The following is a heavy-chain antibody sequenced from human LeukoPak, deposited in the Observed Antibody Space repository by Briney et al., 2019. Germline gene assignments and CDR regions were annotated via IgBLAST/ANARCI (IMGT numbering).Heavy chain of an antibody. CDR2: ISGSGGNT. Sequence: GGSLRLSCAASGFTFSSYAMGWVRQAPGKGLEWVSAISGSGGNTYYADSVKGRFTISRDNAKNSLYLQMNSLRAEDTAVYYCARVQYDFWSGRYYYYMDVWGKGTTVTVSS. CDR1: GFTFSSYA. J-gene: IGHJ6*03. V-gene: IGHV3-23*01. CDR3: ARVQYDFWSGRYYYYMDV. D-gene: IGHD3-3*01.